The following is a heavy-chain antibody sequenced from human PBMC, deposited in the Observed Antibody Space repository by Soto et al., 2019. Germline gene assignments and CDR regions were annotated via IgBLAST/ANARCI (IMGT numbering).Heavy chain of an antibody. CDR3: ARRKVGGAGDAFDI. V-gene: IGHV1-2*04. CDR1: GYTFTGYY. CDR2: INPNSGGT. Sequence: ASVKVSCKASGYTFTGYYMHWVRQAPGQGLEWMGWINPNSGGTNYAQKFQGWVTMTRDTSISTAYMELSRLRSDDTAVYYCARRKVGGAGDAFDIWGQGTMVTVSS. D-gene: IGHD6-19*01. J-gene: IGHJ3*02.